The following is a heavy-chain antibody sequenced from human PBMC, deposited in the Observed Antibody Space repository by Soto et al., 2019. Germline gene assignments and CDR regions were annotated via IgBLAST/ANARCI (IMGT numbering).Heavy chain of an antibody. J-gene: IGHJ4*02. V-gene: IGHV3-21*01. CDR1: GFTFSSYT. CDR2: ITGSSSYI. D-gene: IGHD3-22*01. Sequence: EVQLVESGGGLVKPGGSLRLSCAASGFTFSSYTMNCVRPAPGKGLEWVSSITGSSSYIYYADSVKGRFTISRDNAKNSRYIKLNSLRAENNTVNYCARDMHYYDSSAYWAYWGQGKLVTVYS. CDR3: ARDMHYYDSSAYWAY.